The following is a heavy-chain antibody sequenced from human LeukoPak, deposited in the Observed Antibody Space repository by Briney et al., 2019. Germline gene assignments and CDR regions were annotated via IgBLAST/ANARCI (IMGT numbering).Heavy chain of an antibody. CDR3: AKDRITIFGVPQSAFDI. CDR1: GFTFSSYA. CDR2: ISYDGSNK. V-gene: IGHV3-30-3*01. J-gene: IGHJ3*02. D-gene: IGHD3-3*01. Sequence: GGSLRLSCAASGFTFSSYAMHWVRQAPGKGLEWVAVISYDGSNKYYADSVKGRFTISRDNSKNTLYLQMNSLRAEDTAVYYCAKDRITIFGVPQSAFDIWGQGTMVTVSS.